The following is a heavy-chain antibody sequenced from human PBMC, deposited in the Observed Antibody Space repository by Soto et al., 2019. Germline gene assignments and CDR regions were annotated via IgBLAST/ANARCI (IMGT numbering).Heavy chain of an antibody. Sequence: GGSLRLSCTASGFTFGDYAMSWFRQAPGKGLEWVGFIRSKAYGGTTEYAASVKGRFTISRDGSKSIAYLQMNSLKTEDTAVYYCTRDWGITGTTIGREFGMDVWGQGTTVTVSS. CDR3: TRDWGITGTTIGREFGMDV. J-gene: IGHJ6*02. V-gene: IGHV3-49*01. CDR1: GFTFGDYA. D-gene: IGHD1-7*01. CDR2: IRSKAYGGTT.